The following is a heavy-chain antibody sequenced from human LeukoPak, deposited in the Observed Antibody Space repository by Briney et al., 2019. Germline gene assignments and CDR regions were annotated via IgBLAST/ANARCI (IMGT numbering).Heavy chain of an antibody. CDR1: GYTFTSYG. Sequence: ASVKVSCKASGYTFTSYGISWVRQAPGQGLEWMGWISAYNGNTNYAQKLQGRVTMTTDTSTSTAYMELRSLRSDDTAVYYCARDYYSSSWYYYYYYMDVWGKGTTVTVSS. D-gene: IGHD6-13*01. CDR3: ARDYYSSSWYYYYYYMDV. CDR2: ISAYNGNT. J-gene: IGHJ6*03. V-gene: IGHV1-18*01.